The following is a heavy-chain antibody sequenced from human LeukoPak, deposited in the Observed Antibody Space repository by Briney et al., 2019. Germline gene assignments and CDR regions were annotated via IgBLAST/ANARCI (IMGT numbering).Heavy chain of an antibody. J-gene: IGHJ5*01. Sequence: SETLSLTCTVSAGAIGSYYWTWVRQPADKGFEGIGHVYSDGTTNYNPSLKSRLTMSIDKAKNKFSLKVNSVTAADTAVYYCARVVSGGTFDSWGQGTLVSVSS. D-gene: IGHD1-1*01. V-gene: IGHV4-4*07. CDR2: VYSDGTT. CDR1: AGAIGSYY. CDR3: ARVVSGGTFDS.